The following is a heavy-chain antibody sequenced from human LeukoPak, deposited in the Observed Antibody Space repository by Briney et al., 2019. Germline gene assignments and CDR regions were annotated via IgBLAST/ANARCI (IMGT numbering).Heavy chain of an antibody. CDR2: ISSSAGTL. CDR3: AKDLAAPRDY. Sequence: GGSLRLSCAASGFTFSSYSMNWVRQAPGKGPEWVSCISSSAGTLNYADSVKGRFTISRDNAKNSLYLQMNSLRAEDTAVYYCAKDLAAPRDYWGQGTLVTVSS. V-gene: IGHV3-48*04. D-gene: IGHD2-15*01. J-gene: IGHJ4*02. CDR1: GFTFSSYS.